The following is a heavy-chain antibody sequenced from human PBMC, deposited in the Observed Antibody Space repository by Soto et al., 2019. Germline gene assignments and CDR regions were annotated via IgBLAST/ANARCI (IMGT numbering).Heavy chain of an antibody. CDR3: ARGQRFSDWFDP. J-gene: IGHJ5*02. D-gene: IGHD3-3*01. Sequence: SETLSLTCTVSGGAINSYYWTWIRQPAGKGLEWIGRIYSSGGTKYNPSLQSRVTMSLDTSKNQFSLRLTSVTAADTAVYYCARGQRFSDWFDPWGQGTLVTVSS. CDR1: GGAINSYY. V-gene: IGHV4-4*07. CDR2: IYSSGGT.